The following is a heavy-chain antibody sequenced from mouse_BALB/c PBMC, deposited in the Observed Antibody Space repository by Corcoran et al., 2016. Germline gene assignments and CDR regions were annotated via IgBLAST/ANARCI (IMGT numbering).Heavy chain of an antibody. J-gene: IGHJ2*01. CDR2: IDPENGNT. V-gene: IGHV14-1*02. CDR3: ARNGNFDY. D-gene: IGHD2-1*01. Sequence: EVQLQQSGAELVRPGALVKLSCKASGFNIKDYYMHWVKQRPEKGLEWIGWIDPENGNTIYDPKFQGKASITADTSSNTAYLKISSMTSEDTAVYYCARNGNFDYWGQGTTLTVSS. CDR1: GFNIKDYY.